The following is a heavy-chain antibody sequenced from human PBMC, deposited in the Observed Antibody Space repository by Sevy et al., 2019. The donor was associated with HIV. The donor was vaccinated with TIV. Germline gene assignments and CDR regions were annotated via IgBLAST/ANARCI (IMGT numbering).Heavy chain of an antibody. V-gene: IGHV3-30*04. CDR1: GFTFSSYA. CDR2: ISYDGSNK. D-gene: IGHD3-3*01. Sequence: GGSLRLSCAASGFTFSSYAMHWVRQAPGKGLEWVAVISYDGSNKYYVDSVKGRFTISRDNSKNTLYLQMNSLRAEDTAVYYCAGGSGFWSGYYYYGMDVWGQGTTVTVSS. J-gene: IGHJ6*02. CDR3: AGGSGFWSGYYYYGMDV.